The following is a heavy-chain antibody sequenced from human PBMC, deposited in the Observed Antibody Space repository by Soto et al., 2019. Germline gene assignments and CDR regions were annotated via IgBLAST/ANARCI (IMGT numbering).Heavy chain of an antibody. V-gene: IGHV3-49*03. CDR2: IRSKAYGGTT. Sequence: GGSLRLSCTASGFTFGDYAMSWFRQAPGKGLEWVGFIRSKAYGGTTEYAASVKGRFTISRDDSKSIAYLQMNSLKTEDTAVYYCTRDTYYDFWSGYYLPGDYYYMDGWGKGTTVTVSS. D-gene: IGHD3-3*01. CDR1: GFTFGDYA. J-gene: IGHJ6*03. CDR3: TRDTYYDFWSGYYLPGDYYYMDG.